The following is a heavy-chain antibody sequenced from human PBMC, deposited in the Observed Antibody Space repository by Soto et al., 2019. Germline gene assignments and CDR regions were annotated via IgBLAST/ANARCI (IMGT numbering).Heavy chain of an antibody. D-gene: IGHD3-9*01. V-gene: IGHV4-34*01. CDR1: GGSFSDYF. CDR2: INHSGST. CDR3: ARVDILTVYGCMDV. J-gene: IGHJ6*02. Sequence: SETLSLTCAVYGGSFSDYFWTWIRQPPGKGLEWIGEINHSGSTNFSPSLKSRVTISVDTSKNQFSLKLNSVTAADTAVYYCARVDILTVYGCMDVWGQGTTVTVSS.